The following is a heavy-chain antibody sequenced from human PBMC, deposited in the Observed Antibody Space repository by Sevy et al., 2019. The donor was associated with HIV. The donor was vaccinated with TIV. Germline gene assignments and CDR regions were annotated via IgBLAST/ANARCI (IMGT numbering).Heavy chain of an antibody. V-gene: IGHV4-59*01. J-gene: IGHJ4*02. Sequence: SETLSLTCTVSGGSISSYYWSWIRQPPGKGLEWIGYIYYSGSTNYNPSLKSRVTISVDTSQNQVPLKLSSVTAADTDVYYCARGGKQVDFDYWGQGTLVTVSS. CDR1: GGSISSYY. CDR3: ARGGKQVDFDY. CDR2: IYYSGST. D-gene: IGHD3-16*01.